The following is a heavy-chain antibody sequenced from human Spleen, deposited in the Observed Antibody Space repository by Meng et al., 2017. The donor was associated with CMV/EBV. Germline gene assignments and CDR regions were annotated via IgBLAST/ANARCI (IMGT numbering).Heavy chain of an antibody. D-gene: IGHD1-26*01. J-gene: IGHJ6*02. CDR1: GFTFDDYV. V-gene: IGHV3-9*01. CDR2: ITWNSGRI. Sequence: SLRLSCAASGFTFDDYVMHWVRQVPGKGLEWVAGITWNSGRIGYADSVKGRFTISRDNVKNSLYLQMNSLRAEDTALYYCAKGLSGLNYYNGMDVWGRGTTVTVSS. CDR3: AKGLSGLNYYNGMDV.